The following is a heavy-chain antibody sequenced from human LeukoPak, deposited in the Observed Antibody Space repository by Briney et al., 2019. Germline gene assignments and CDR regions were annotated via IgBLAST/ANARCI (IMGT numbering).Heavy chain of an antibody. CDR3: ATLVQGYSSSPNDY. CDR1: GGSISSSSYY. Sequence: SETLSLTCTVSGGSISSSSYYWGWIRQPPGKGLEWIGEINHSGSTNYNPSLKSRVTISVDTSKNQFSLKLSSVTAADTAVYYCATLVQGYSSSPNDYWGQGTLVTVSS. V-gene: IGHV4-39*07. CDR2: INHSGST. J-gene: IGHJ4*02. D-gene: IGHD6-13*01.